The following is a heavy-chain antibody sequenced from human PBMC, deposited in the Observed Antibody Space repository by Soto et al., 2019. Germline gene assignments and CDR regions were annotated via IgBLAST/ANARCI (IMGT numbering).Heavy chain of an antibody. D-gene: IGHD3-10*01. V-gene: IGHV4-39*01. CDR1: GDSISSSNYY. CDR2: IYNSGST. J-gene: IGHJ6*02. CDR3: ARAGYYGSGVVDV. Sequence: PSETLSLTCTVSGDSISSSNYYWGWIRQPPGKGLEWIGTIYNSGSTYYNPSLKSRVTISVDTSKNQFSLKLNSVTAADTAVYYCARAGYYGSGVVDVWGQGTTVTVSS.